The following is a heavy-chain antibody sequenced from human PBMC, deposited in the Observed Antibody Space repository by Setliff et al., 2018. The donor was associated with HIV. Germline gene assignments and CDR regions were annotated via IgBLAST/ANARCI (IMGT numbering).Heavy chain of an antibody. D-gene: IGHD3-10*02. V-gene: IGHV3-74*01. CDR3: ARENYYVTEY. J-gene: IGHJ4*02. CDR1: GFTFSSYY. Sequence: PGGSLRLSCAASGFTFSSYYMHWVRQAPGKGLVWVSRIDYDGSSTTYADSVKGRFTISRDNSKNTLNLQMNSLTAEDTAVYYCARENYYVTEYWGQGTLVTVSS. CDR2: IDYDGSST.